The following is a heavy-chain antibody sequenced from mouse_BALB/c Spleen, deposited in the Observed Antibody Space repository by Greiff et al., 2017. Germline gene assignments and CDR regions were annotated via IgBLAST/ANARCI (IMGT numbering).Heavy chain of an antibody. CDR1: GFSLSTSGMG. Sequence: QVTLKVSGPGILQPSQTLSLTCSFSGFSLSTSGMGVGWIRQPSGKGLEWLAHIWWDDDKRSNPALKSRLTISKDTSSNQVFLKIASVDTADTATYYCARHYYGSSYEYFDVWGAGTTVTVSS. CDR2: IWWDDDK. J-gene: IGHJ1*01. V-gene: IGHV8-8*01. D-gene: IGHD1-1*01. CDR3: ARHYYGSSYEYFDV.